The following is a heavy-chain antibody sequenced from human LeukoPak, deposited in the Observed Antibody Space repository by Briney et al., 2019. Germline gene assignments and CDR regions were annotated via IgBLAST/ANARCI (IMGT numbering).Heavy chain of an antibody. CDR1: GGSISSSSYY. V-gene: IGHV4-39*07. CDR3: ARDSASNREPNYYYYYYMDV. CDR2: IYYSGST. Sequence: SETLSLTCTVSGGSISSSSYYWGWIRQPPGKGLEWIGSIYYSGSTYYNPSLKSRVTISVDTSKNQFSLKLSSVTAADTAVYYCARDSASNREPNYYYYYYMDVWGKGTTVTISS. D-gene: IGHD4-11*01. J-gene: IGHJ6*03.